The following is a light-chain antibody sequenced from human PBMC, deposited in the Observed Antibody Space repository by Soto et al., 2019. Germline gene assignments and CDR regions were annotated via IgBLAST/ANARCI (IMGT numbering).Light chain of an antibody. CDR2: GAS. V-gene: IGKV3-20*01. Sequence: ESVLTQSPATLSVSPGERATRSCRASQSVRNSYLAWYQQKPGQAPRLLIYGASSRATGIPDRFSGSGSGTDFTLTISRLEPEDFAVYYCQQYGSSSTFGQGTKVDIK. J-gene: IGKJ1*01. CDR1: QSVRNSY. CDR3: QQYGSSST.